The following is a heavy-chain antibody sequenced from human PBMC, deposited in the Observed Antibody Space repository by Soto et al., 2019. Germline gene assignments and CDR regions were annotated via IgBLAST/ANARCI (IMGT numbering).Heavy chain of an antibody. J-gene: IGHJ6*02. CDR1: GDSVSSNSAA. CDR3: AREWALYSSSSPNYYYYGMDV. CDR2: TYYRSKWYN. D-gene: IGHD6-6*01. V-gene: IGHV6-1*01. Sequence: PSQTLSLTCAISGDSVSSNSAAWNWIRQSPSRGLEWLGRTYYRSKWYNDYAVSVKSRITINPDTSKNQFSLQLNSVTPEDTAAYYCAREWALYSSSSPNYYYYGMDVWGQGTTVTVSS.